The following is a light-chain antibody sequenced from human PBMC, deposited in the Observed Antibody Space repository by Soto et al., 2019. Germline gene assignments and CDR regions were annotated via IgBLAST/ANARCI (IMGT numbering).Light chain of an antibody. Sequence: AIRMTQSPSSFSASTGDRVTITCRASQGISSYLAWYQQKPGKAPKLLIYAASTLQSGVPSRFSGSGSGTDFTLTICCLQSEDFATYYWQQYYSYPQTFGQGTKLEIK. J-gene: IGKJ2*01. CDR1: QGISSY. CDR3: QQYYSYPQT. V-gene: IGKV1-8*01. CDR2: AAS.